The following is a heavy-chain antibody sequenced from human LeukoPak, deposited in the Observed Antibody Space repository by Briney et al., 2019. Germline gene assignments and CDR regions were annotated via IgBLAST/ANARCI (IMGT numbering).Heavy chain of an antibody. CDR2: IKHDGSEK. CDR1: GFTFSTSW. J-gene: IGHJ4*02. Sequence: GGSLRLSCAASGFTFSTSWMTWVRQAPGKGLEFVANIKHDGSEKYYVDSVQGRFTISRDNAKNSLFLQMNSLRAEDTAVYYCVRDLGRESIFDYWGQGTLVTVSS. D-gene: IGHD7-27*01. CDR3: VRDLGRESIFDY. V-gene: IGHV3-7*01.